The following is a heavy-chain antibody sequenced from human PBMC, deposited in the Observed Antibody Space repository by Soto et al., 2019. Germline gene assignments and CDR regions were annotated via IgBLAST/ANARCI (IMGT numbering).Heavy chain of an antibody. Sequence: GESLKISCKGSGYSFSTHWVGWVRQMPGKGLEWMGIIYPGDSDARYSPSFKGQVTISVDESTTTAFLQWSSLKASDTAMYFCARSQFDYVWGTSGYFDCWGQGSLVTVSS. CDR2: IYPGDSDA. J-gene: IGHJ4*02. CDR3: ARSQFDYVWGTSGYFDC. D-gene: IGHD3-16*01. V-gene: IGHV5-51*01. CDR1: GYSFSTHW.